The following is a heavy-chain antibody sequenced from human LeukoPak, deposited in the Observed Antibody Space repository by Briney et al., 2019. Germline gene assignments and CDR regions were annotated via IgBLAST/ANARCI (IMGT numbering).Heavy chain of an antibody. Sequence: SETLSLTCTVSGGSISSGDYYWSWIRQPPGKGLEWIGYIYYGGSTYYNPSLKSRVTISVDTSKNQFSLKLSSVTAADTAVYYCARDVDTAMVGVNAFDIWGQGTMVTVSS. CDR1: GGSISSGDYY. D-gene: IGHD5-18*01. V-gene: IGHV4-30-4*01. CDR2: IYYGGST. J-gene: IGHJ3*02. CDR3: ARDVDTAMVGVNAFDI.